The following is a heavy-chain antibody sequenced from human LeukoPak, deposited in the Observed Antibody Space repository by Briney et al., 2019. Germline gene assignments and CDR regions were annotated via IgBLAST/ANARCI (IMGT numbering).Heavy chain of an antibody. D-gene: IGHD3-22*01. V-gene: IGHV4-59*01. CDR2: IYYSGST. CDR1: GGSISSYY. J-gene: IGHJ3*02. Sequence: SETLSLTCTVSGGSISSYYWSWIRQPPGKGLEWIGYIYYSGSTNYNPSLKSRVTISVDTSKNQFSLKLSSVTAADTAVYYCARVYPDYYDSSGYYYTDXGRXALDIWGQGTMVTVSS. CDR3: ARVYPDYYDSSGYYYTDXGRXALDI.